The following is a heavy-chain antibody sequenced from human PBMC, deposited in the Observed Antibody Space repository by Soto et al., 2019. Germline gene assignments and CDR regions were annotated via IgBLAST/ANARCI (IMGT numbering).Heavy chain of an antibody. CDR1: GFTFSSYA. V-gene: IGHV3-23*01. CDR2: ISGSGGST. D-gene: IGHD2-15*01. CDR3: AGAVHCYGPCGDFDY. J-gene: IGHJ4*02. Sequence: EVQLLESGGGLVQPGGSLRLSCAASGFTFSSYAMSWVRQAPGKGLEWVSAISGSGGSTYYADSVKGRFTISRDNSKNTLCLQMNSLRAGDTAVYYSAGAVHCYGPCGDFDYWGQGTLVTVSS.